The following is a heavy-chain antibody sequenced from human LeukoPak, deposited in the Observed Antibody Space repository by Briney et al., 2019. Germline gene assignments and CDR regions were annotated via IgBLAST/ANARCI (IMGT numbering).Heavy chain of an antibody. CDR2: IYTSGST. J-gene: IGHJ3*02. CDR3: ASSYYDSSGAFDI. Sequence: PSETLSLTCTVSGGSIRNYYWSWIQQPAGKGLEWIGRIYTSGSTNYNPSLKSRVTMSVDTSKNQFSLKLSSVTAADTAVYYCASSYYDSSGAFDIWGQGTMVTVSS. V-gene: IGHV4-4*07. D-gene: IGHD3-22*01. CDR1: GGSIRNYY.